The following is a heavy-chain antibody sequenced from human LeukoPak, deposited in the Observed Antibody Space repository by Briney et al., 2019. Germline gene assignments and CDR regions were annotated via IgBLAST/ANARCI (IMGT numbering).Heavy chain of an antibody. CDR1: SGSISSYY. V-gene: IGHV4-59*01. J-gene: IGHJ4*02. CDR2: IYYSGST. Sequence: SETLSLTCTLASGSISSYYWSWIRQPPGKGLEWIGYIYYSGSTNYNPSLKGRVTISVDTSKNQFSLKLSSVAAADTAVYYCARWLGGDPSLGYRGQGTLVTVSS. D-gene: IGHD6-19*01. CDR3: ARWLGGDPSLGY.